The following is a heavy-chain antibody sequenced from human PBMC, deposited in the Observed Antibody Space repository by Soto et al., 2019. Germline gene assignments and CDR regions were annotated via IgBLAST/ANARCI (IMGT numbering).Heavy chain of an antibody. CDR2: IYPGDSDT. J-gene: IGHJ3*02. CDR3: ARHQQVLTVSDDFDI. D-gene: IGHD4-17*01. V-gene: IGHV5-51*01. Sequence: PGESLKISCKGSGYSFTSYWIGWVRQMPGKGLEWMGIIYPGDSDTRYSPSFQGQVTISADKSISTAYLQWSSLKASDTAMYYCARHQQVLTVSDDFDIWGQGTMVTVSS. CDR1: GYSFTSYW.